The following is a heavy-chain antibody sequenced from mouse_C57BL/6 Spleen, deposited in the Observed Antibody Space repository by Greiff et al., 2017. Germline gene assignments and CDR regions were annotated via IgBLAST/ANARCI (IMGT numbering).Heavy chain of an antibody. V-gene: IGHV5-4*03. J-gene: IGHJ2*01. CDR3: ARLTTVVPFDY. CDR1: GFTFSSYA. CDR2: ISDGGSYT. D-gene: IGHD1-1*01. Sequence: EVKLVESGGGLVKPGGSLTLSCAASGFTFSSYAMSWVRQTPEKRLEWVATISDGGSYTYYPDNVKGRFTISRDNAKNNLYLQMSHLKSEDTAMYYCARLTTVVPFDYWGQGTTVTVSS.